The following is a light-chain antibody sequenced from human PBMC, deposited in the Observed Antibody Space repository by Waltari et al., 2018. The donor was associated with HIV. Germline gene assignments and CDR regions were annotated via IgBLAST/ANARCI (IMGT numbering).Light chain of an antibody. CDR1: ALPKQS. J-gene: IGLJ2*01. V-gene: IGLV3-25*03. CDR2: KDS. Sequence: SYELTQPPSVSVSPGQTARIPCSGDALPKQSAYWYQQKPRQAPVLGIYKDSGRPAGIPERCAGSSSGTTVTLTISGVQAEDEDDYYCQSADSSGTYHVVFGGGTKLTVL. CDR3: QSADSSGTYHVV.